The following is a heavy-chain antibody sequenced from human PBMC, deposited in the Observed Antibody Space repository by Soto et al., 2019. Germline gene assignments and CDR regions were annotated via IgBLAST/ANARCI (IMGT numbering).Heavy chain of an antibody. CDR2: ISYDGSNK. J-gene: IGHJ4*02. D-gene: IGHD5-18*01. Sequence: GGSLRLSCAASGFTFSSYGMHWVRQAPGKGLEWVAVISYDGSNKYYADSVKGRFTISRDNSKNTLYLQMNSLRAEDTAVYYCAKDLGTAMVTGWGQGTLVTVSS. CDR1: GFTFSSYG. CDR3: AKDLGTAMVTG. V-gene: IGHV3-30*18.